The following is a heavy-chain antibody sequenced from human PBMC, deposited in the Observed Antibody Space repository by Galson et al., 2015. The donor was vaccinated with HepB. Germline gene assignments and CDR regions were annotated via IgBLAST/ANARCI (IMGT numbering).Heavy chain of an antibody. J-gene: IGHJ4*02. Sequence: SLRLSCAASGFTFSSYGMHWVRQAPGKGLEWVAVIWYDGSNEYYGDSVKGRFTISRDNSKNTLYLQMNSLRAEDTAVYYCARDLGGWSTPAEYWGQGTLVTVSS. V-gene: IGHV3-33*01. CDR2: IWYDGSNE. CDR3: ARDLGGWSTPAEY. D-gene: IGHD6-19*01. CDR1: GFTFSSYG.